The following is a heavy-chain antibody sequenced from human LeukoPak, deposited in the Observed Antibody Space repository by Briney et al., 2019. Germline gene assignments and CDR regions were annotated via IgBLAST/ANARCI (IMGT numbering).Heavy chain of an antibody. Sequence: PGGSLRLSCAASGFTFSTYSMNWVRQAPGKGLEWVSSISSDSSYIYYADSVKGRFTISRDNAKNSLYLQMISLRAEDTAVYYCARERLVATGWFDPWGQGTLVTVSS. D-gene: IGHD5-12*01. CDR2: ISSDSSYI. CDR1: GFTFSTYS. V-gene: IGHV3-21*01. J-gene: IGHJ5*02. CDR3: ARERLVATGWFDP.